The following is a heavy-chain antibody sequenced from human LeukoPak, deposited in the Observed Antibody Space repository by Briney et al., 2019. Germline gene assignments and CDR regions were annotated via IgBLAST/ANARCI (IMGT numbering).Heavy chain of an antibody. CDR1: GFTFSSYG. Sequence: PGGSLRLSCAASGFTFSSYGMHWVRQAPGKGLEWVAFIRYDGSNKYYADSVKGRFTISRDNSKNTLYLQMNSLRAEDTAVYYCAKDRKYSSSSRWFDYWGQGTLVTVSS. CDR3: AKDRKYSSSSRWFDY. CDR2: IRYDGSNK. D-gene: IGHD6-6*01. J-gene: IGHJ4*02. V-gene: IGHV3-30*02.